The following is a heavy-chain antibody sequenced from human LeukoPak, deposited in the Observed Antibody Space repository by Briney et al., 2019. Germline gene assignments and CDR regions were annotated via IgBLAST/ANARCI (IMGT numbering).Heavy chain of an antibody. D-gene: IGHD2-21*02. V-gene: IGHV3-11*01. CDR1: GFTLTDYY. CDR3: GGDRRDLRGYFDV. CDR2: ISSSGRTK. J-gene: IGHJ2*01. Sequence: PGGSLRLSCAASGFTLTDYYTSWIRPAPGKGLGWVSCISSSGRTKYYAALVKGRFTISRDNAKNSLYLQINSLGAEATAVYYCGGDRRDLRGYFDVWGRGTLVTVSS.